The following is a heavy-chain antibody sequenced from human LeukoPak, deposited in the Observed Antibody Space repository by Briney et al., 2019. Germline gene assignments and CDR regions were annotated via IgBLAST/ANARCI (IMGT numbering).Heavy chain of an antibody. J-gene: IGHJ2*01. CDR2: ISSSSSYI. D-gene: IGHD2-21*02. CDR1: GFTFSSYS. Sequence: GGSLRLSCAASGFTFSSYSMNWVRQAPGKGLEWVSSISSSSSYIYYADSAKGRFTISRDNAKNSLYLQMNSLRAEDTAVYYCARDGRDIRGVVTAIRTDWYFDLWGRGTLVTVSS. CDR3: ARDGRDIRGVVTAIRTDWYFDL. V-gene: IGHV3-21*01.